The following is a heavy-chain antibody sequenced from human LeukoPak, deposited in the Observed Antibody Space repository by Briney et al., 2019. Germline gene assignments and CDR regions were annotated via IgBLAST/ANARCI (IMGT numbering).Heavy chain of an antibody. CDR2: ISGSGYST. CDR1: GFTFSSYA. CDR3: AKSGSGTFRPFS. D-gene: IGHD3-10*01. Sequence: GGSLRLPCAASGFTFSSYAMSWVRQAPGKGLEWVSLISGSGYSTYYADSVKGRFTISRDDSNNMLSLQMNGLRADDTALYYCAKSGSGTFRPFSWGQGTLVTVSS. J-gene: IGHJ5*02. V-gene: IGHV3-23*01.